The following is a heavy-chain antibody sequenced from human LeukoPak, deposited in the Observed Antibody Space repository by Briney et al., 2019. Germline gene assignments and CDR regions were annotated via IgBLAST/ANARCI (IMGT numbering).Heavy chain of an antibody. CDR3: ARGGVVRRGWFNP. CDR1: GGSFSGYY. V-gene: IGHV4-34*01. CDR2: INHSGST. J-gene: IGHJ5*02. D-gene: IGHD3-10*01. Sequence: LETLSLTCAVYGGSFSGYYWSWIRQPPGKGLEWIGEINHSGSTNYNPSLKSRVTISVDTSKNQFSLKLSSVTAADTAVYYCARGGVVRRGWFNPWGQGTLVTVSS.